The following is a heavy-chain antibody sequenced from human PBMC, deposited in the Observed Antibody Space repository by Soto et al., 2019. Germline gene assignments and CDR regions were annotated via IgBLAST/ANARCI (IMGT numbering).Heavy chain of an antibody. Sequence: VQLVESGGGPVQPGGSLTLTCAVSGFTLRSYWMHWVRQAPGKGLEWVARIDSDGRSTNYADSVKGRFTISRDNAKNAVFLQMNSLRAEDRAVYFWARGVVVYQQLVRGRDRFEPWGQGTLVSVSS. D-gene: IGHD6-13*01. V-gene: IGHV3-74*01. J-gene: IGHJ5*02. CDR2: IDSDGRST. CDR3: ARGVVVYQQLVRGRDRFEP. CDR1: GFTLRSYW.